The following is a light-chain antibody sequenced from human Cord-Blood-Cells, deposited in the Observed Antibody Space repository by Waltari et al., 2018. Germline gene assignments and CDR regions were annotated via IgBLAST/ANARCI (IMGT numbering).Light chain of an antibody. CDR2: YDD. J-gene: IGLJ3*02. CDR3: AAWDDSLNGPV. V-gene: IGLV1-36*01. CDR1: SSNIGNNA. Sequence: QSVLTQPPSVSEAPRQRVTIPCSGISSNIGNNAVNWYQQLPGKAPKLLIYYDDLLPSGVSDRFSGSKSGTPASLAISGLQSEDEADYYCAAWDDSLNGPVFGGGTKLTVL.